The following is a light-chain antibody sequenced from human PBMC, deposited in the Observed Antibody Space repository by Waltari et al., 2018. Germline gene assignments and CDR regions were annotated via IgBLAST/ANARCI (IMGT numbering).Light chain of an antibody. V-gene: IGKV3-15*01. CDR3: QQYNNWRT. CDR2: GAS. J-gene: IGKJ2*01. CDR1: QSIARN. Sequence: EVLMTQSPPTLSVSPGERATLSCRASQSIARNLAWYQQKPGQAPRLLTYGASTRATDVPDRFSGSGSGTEFTLTISSLQSEDFAVYYCQQYNNWRTFGQGTKLEIK.